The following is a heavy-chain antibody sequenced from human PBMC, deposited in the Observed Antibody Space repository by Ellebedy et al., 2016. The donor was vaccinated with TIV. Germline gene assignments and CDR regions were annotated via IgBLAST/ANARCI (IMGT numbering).Heavy chain of an antibody. CDR3: ARGRSGTYIHHAFDF. CDR1: GFTFSSSA. CDR2: ISHPGSRT. J-gene: IGHJ4*02. V-gene: IGHV3-23*01. Sequence: GESLKISCAASGFTFSSSAMSCVRQAPGKGLEWVSTISHPGSRTYYANSVEGRFIISRDNSKRTLYLQMNSLRAEDTAVNYCARGRSGTYIHHAFDFWGQGTLVTVSS. D-gene: IGHD1-14*01.